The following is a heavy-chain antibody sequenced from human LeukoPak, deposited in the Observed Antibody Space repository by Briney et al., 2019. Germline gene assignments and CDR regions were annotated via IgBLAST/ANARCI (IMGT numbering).Heavy chain of an antibody. V-gene: IGHV6-1*01. CDR1: GDSVSSNNAA. Sequence: SQTLSLTCAISGDSVSSNNAAWNWTRQSPSRGLEWLGKTYYRSKWYDDYAVSVKGRITINPDTSKNQFTLKMNSVTPEDTAVYYCTREAGSTGPVGAFDIWGQGTRVTVSS. CDR3: TREAGSTGPVGAFDI. D-gene: IGHD6-19*01. CDR2: TYYRSKWYD. J-gene: IGHJ3*02.